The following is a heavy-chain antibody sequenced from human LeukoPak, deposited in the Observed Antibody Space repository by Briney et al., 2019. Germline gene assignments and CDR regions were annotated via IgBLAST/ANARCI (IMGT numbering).Heavy chain of an antibody. J-gene: IGHJ4*02. CDR2: IYPGDSDT. Sequence: GESLQISCKGSGYSFTSYRIGWVRQMPGKGLEWMGIIYPGDSDTRYSPSFQGQVTISADKSISTAYLQWSSLKASDTAMYYCARRYPSSYSSSSENFDYWGQGTLVTVSS. CDR1: GYSFTSYR. D-gene: IGHD6-6*01. CDR3: ARRYPSSYSSSSENFDY. V-gene: IGHV5-51*01.